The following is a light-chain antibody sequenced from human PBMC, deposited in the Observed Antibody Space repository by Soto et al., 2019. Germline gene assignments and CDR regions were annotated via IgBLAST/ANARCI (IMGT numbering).Light chain of an antibody. CDR2: GAS. V-gene: IGKV3-15*01. J-gene: IGKJ4*02. CDR1: QSVSSN. Sequence: EIVMTQSPATLSVSPGERATLSCRASQSVSSNLAWYQQKPDQAPRLLIYGASTRATGIPARFSGSGSGTEFTLTISSLQSEDVAVYYCQQYNNWPSLTFGGGKKVEIK. CDR3: QQYNNWPSLT.